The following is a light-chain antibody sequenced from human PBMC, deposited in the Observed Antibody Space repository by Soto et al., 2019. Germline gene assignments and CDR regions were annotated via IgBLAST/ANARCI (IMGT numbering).Light chain of an antibody. CDR2: GVT. V-gene: IGLV2-14*01. J-gene: IGLJ1*01. CDR3: SSFTTSYFYV. CDR1: GSDIGAYNY. Sequence: QSALTQPASVSGSPGQSITISCTGSGSDIGAYNYVSWYQRHPGKAPKLLIHGVTRRPSGVSSRFSASKSAYTASLTISGLQAEDEANYYCSSFTTSYFYVFGPGTKVTVL.